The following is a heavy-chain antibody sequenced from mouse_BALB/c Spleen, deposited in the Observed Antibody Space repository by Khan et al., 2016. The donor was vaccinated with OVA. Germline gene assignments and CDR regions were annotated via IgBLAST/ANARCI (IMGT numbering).Heavy chain of an antibody. CDR2: INPSTAYT. D-gene: IGHD1-1*01. V-gene: IGHV1-7*01. J-gene: IGHJ2*01. CDR1: GYTFINYW. Sequence: QVQLKQSGAELAKPGASVKMSCKASGYTFINYWIIWVKQRPGQGLEWIGYINPSTAYTDYNQNFKDKSTLTADKSSRTAYMQLSSLTSEDSAVYYCARRGLRWDFDYWGQGTTLTVSS. CDR3: ARRGLRWDFDY.